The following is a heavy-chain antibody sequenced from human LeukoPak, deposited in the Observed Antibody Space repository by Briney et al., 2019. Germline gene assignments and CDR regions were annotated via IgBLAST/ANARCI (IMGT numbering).Heavy chain of an antibody. CDR2: ISGSGGST. V-gene: IGHV3-23*01. Sequence: PGGSLRLSCAASGFTFSSYAMSWVRQAPGKGLEWVSGISGSGGSTYYADSVKGRFTISRDNSKNTLYLQMNSLRAEDTAVYYCAMGTGYSSGWYVPFDYWGQGTLVTVSS. CDR3: AMGTGYSSGWYVPFDY. CDR1: GFTFSSYA. D-gene: IGHD6-19*01. J-gene: IGHJ4*02.